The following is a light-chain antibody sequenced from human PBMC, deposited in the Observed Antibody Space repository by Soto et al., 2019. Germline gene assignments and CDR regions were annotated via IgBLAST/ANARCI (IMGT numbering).Light chain of an antibody. CDR1: SGQSSYA. Sequence: QLVLTQSPSASASLGTSVKLTCTLSSGQSSYAIAWHQQQPEKGPRYLMKLNSDGSHSKGDGIPDRFSGSSSGAERYLTISGLQSEDEADYYCQTWGTGIPWVFGGGTKVTVL. CDR3: QTWGTGIPWV. J-gene: IGLJ3*02. V-gene: IGLV4-69*01. CDR2: LNSDGSH.